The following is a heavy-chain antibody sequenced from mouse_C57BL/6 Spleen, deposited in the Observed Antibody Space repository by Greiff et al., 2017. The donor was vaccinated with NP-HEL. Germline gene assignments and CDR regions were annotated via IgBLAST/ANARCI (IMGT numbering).Heavy chain of an antibody. CDR1: GFTFSSYA. CDR3: ARRAGSPFAY. CDR2: ISDGGSYT. D-gene: IGHD2-2*01. J-gene: IGHJ3*01. V-gene: IGHV5-4*03. Sequence: EVHLVESGGGLVKPGGSLKLSCAASGFTFSSYAMSWVRQTPEKRLEWVATISDGGSYTYYPDNVKGRFTISRDNAKNNLYLQMSHLKSEDTAMYYCARRAGSPFAYWGQGTLVTVSA.